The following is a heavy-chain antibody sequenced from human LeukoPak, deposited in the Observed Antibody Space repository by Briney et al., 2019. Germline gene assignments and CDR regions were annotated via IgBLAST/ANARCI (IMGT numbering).Heavy chain of an antibody. CDR1: GFTFSTSW. CDR2: INQDGSEE. V-gene: IGHV3-7*01. D-gene: IGHD1-20*01. CDR3: ARDSITGYYFDY. J-gene: IGHJ4*02. Sequence: GGSLRLSCAASGFTFSTSWMTWVRQAPGKGLEWVANINQDGSEEKYADSVKGRFTIFRDNTRNSVYLQMNRLRVDDTAVYYCARDSITGYYFDYWGQGTLVTVSS.